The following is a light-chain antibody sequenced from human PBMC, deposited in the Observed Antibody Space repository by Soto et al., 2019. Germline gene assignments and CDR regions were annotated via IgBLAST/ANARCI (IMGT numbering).Light chain of an antibody. J-gene: IGKJ2*01. CDR3: QQYNSYSPYT. CDR2: KAS. Sequence: DIQMTQSPSTLSASVGDRVTITCRASQSISSWLAWYQQKPGKAPKLLIYKASSLESGVSSRFSGSGSGTEFTLTTSSLQPDDFATYYCQQYNSYSPYTFGQGTKLEIK. V-gene: IGKV1-5*03. CDR1: QSISSW.